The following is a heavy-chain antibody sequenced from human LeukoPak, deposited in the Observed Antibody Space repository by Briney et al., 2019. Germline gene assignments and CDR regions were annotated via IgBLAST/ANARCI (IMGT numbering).Heavy chain of an antibody. Sequence: ASETLSLTCAVYGGSFSGNYWSWIRQPPGKGLEWIGEINHSGSTNYNPSLKSRVTISVDTSKNQFSLKLSSVTAADTAVYYCARGRGVLLWFGESPNFDYWGQGTLVTVSS. J-gene: IGHJ4*02. V-gene: IGHV4-34*01. CDR1: GGSFSGNY. CDR2: INHSGST. CDR3: ARGRGVLLWFGESPNFDY. D-gene: IGHD3-10*01.